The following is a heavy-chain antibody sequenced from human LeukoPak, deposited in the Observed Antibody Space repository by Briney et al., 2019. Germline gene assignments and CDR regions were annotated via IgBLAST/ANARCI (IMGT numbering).Heavy chain of an antibody. CDR3: AREDRLNTNDY. Sequence: GGSLRLSCAVPGFTFSGYWMSWFSQAPGKGLEWVANINQGENDKQYADSVKGRYTISRDNAKNSVYRQMNSLRVEDTAVYYCAREDRLNTNDYWGQGTLVTVSS. J-gene: IGHJ4*02. CDR2: INQGENDK. V-gene: IGHV3-7*01. CDR1: GFTFSGYW.